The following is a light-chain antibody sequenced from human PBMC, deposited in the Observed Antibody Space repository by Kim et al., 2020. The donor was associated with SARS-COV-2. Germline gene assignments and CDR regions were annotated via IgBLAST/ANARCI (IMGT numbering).Light chain of an antibody. V-gene: IGLV1-47*01. J-gene: IGLJ2*01. CDR1: DSNSGSQH. Sequence: GPMLTLACSGGDSNSGSQHVYGYQQLPETAPNLLIYSNNQRPSGVPDRFSGSKSGTSASLAITGLRSEDEADYYCAAWDDSLSGSVFGGGTQLTVL. CDR3: AAWDDSLSGSV. CDR2: SNN.